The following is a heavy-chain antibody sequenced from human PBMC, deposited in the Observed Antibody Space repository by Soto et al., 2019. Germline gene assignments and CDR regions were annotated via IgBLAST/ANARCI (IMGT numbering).Heavy chain of an antibody. D-gene: IGHD6-19*01. CDR2: ISYDGSNK. V-gene: IGHV3-30*18. CDR1: GFTFSSYG. Sequence: GGSLRLSCAASGFTFSSYGMHWVRQAPGKGLEWVAVISYDGSNKYYADSVKGRFTISRDNSKNTLYLQMNSLRAEDTAVYYCAKDLYRTGAVAVSLGYWGQGTLVTVSS. CDR3: AKDLYRTGAVAVSLGY. J-gene: IGHJ4*02.